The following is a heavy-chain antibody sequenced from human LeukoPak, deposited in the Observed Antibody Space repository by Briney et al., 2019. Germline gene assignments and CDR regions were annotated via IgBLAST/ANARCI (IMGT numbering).Heavy chain of an antibody. D-gene: IGHD2-2*01. V-gene: IGHV3-7*01. CDR3: ARDAVQLLVDP. Sequence: QAGGSLRLSCAASGFTFSSYWMTWVRQAPGKGLEWVANIKQDGSEEYYVDSVKGRFTISRDNAKNSLYLQMNSLRAEDTAVYYCARDAVQLLVDPWGQGTLVTVSS. CDR1: GFTFSSYW. CDR2: IKQDGSEE. J-gene: IGHJ5*02.